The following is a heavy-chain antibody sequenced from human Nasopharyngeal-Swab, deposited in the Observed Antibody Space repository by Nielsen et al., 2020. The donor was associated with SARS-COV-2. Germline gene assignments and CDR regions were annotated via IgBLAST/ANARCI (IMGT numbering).Heavy chain of an antibody. D-gene: IGHD6-13*01. J-gene: IGHJ6*02. CDR3: ARGNEGAAAGTGYYYYGMDV. V-gene: IGHV1-69*04. CDR2: IIPILGIA. CDR1: GGTFSSYA. Sequence: SVKVSCKASGGTFSSYAISWVRQAPAQGLEWMGRIIPILGIANYAQKFQGRVTITADKSTSTAYMELSSLRSEDTVVYYCARGNEGAAAGTGYYYYGMDVWGQGTTVTVSS.